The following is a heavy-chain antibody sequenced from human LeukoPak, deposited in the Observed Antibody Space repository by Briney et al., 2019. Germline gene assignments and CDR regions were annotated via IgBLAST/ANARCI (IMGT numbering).Heavy chain of an antibody. CDR3: ASEGTTFSSFDY. CDR2: IYTSGST. Sequence: SETLSLTCTVSGGSISSSSYYWGWIRQPPGKGLEWIGRIYTSGSTNYNPSLKSRVTISVDTSKNQFSLKLNSVIATDTAVYYCASEGTTFSSFDYWGQGTLVTVSS. D-gene: IGHD1-1*01. V-gene: IGHV4-39*07. CDR1: GGSISSSSYY. J-gene: IGHJ4*02.